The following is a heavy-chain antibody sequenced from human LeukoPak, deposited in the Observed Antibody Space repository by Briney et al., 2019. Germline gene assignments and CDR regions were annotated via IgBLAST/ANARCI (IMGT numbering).Heavy chain of an antibody. CDR3: ARGGFPDY. J-gene: IGHJ4*02. CDR2: IDSSSNYI. V-gene: IGHV3-11*06. Sequence: PGGSLRLSCAASGFTFSDYYMSWIRQAPGKGLEWLSYIDSSSNYIKYADSVKGRFPISRGNAKNSLYLQMNALRAEDTAVYYCARGGFPDYWGQGTLVIVSS. CDR1: GFTFSDYY.